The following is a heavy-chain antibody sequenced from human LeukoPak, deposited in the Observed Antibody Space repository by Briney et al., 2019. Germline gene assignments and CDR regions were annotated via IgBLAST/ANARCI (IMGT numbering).Heavy chain of an antibody. CDR2: MNPNSGNT. D-gene: IGHD3-16*02. V-gene: IGHV1-8*02. CDR1: GYTFNSYD. J-gene: IGHJ4*02. CDR3: ARGRKAYDYVWGSYRYTFDY. Sequence: ASVKVSCKASGYTFNSYDINWVRQATGQGLEWMGWMNPNSGNTGYAQKFQGRVTMTRNTSISTAYMELSSLRSEDTAVYYCARGRKAYDYVWGSYRYTFDYWGQGTLVTVSS.